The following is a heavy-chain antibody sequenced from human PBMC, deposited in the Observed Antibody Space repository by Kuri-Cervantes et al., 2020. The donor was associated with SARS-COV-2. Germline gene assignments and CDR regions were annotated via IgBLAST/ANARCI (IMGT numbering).Heavy chain of an antibody. CDR3: ARAKGTLGFFDY. J-gene: IGHJ4*02. CDR1: GGTFSSYA. Sequence: SVKVSCKASGGTFSSYAISWVRQAPGQGLEWMGRIIPILGTANYAQKFQGRVTITANKSTSTAYMELSSLRSEDTAVYYCARAKGTLGFFDYWGQGTLVTVSS. V-gene: IGHV1-69*04. CDR2: IIPILGTA. D-gene: IGHD1-7*01.